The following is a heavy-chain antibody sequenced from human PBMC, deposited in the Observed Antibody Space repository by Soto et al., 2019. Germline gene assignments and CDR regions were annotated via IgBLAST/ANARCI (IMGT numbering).Heavy chain of an antibody. CDR1: GYTFTSYA. V-gene: IGHV1-3*01. J-gene: IGHJ4*02. Sequence: QVQLVQSGAEVKKPGASVKVSCKASGYTFTSYAMHWVRQAPGQRLEWMGWINAGNGNTKYAQKFQGRVTITRDTSGSTAYLELTSLRSEDTAVNYCESEFTVGGWGKGTLVTVSS. CDR2: INAGNGNT. D-gene: IGHD1-26*01. CDR3: ESEFTVGG.